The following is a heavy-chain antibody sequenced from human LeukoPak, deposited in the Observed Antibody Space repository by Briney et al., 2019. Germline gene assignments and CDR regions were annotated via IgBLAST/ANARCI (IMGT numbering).Heavy chain of an antibody. Sequence: SETLSLTCTVSGGSISSYYWSWIRQPAGKGLEWIGRIYTSGSTNYNPSLKSRVTMSVDTSKNQFSLKLSSVTAADTAVYYCASDSGSDPDYYFDYWGQGNLVTVSS. CDR1: GGSISSYY. CDR3: ASDSGSDPDYYFDY. J-gene: IGHJ4*02. CDR2: IYTSGST. V-gene: IGHV4-4*07. D-gene: IGHD1-26*01.